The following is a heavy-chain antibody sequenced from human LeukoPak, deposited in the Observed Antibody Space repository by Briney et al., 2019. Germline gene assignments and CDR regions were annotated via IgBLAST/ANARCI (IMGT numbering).Heavy chain of an antibody. J-gene: IGHJ4*02. Sequence: GGSLSLSGAASGFTGSSNYMSWVRQAPGKGLEWVSVIYSGGSTYYADSVKGRFTICRENSKNTLYLQMNSLRAEDTAVYYCARDMGIWGQGTLVTVSS. D-gene: IGHD7-27*01. CDR3: ARDMGI. CDR2: IYSGGST. CDR1: GFTGSSNY. V-gene: IGHV3-53*01.